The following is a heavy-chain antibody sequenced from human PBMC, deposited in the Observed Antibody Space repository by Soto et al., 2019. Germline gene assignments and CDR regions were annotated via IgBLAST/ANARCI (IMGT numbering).Heavy chain of an antibody. CDR2: ISSSSSYI. Sequence: GGSLKLSCAASVLPFSSYSMNWVRQAPGKGLEWVSSISSSSSYIYYADSVKGRFTISRDNAKNSLYLQMNSLRAEDTAVYYCARGGVPAALAYYYYMDVWGKGTTVTVSS. CDR1: VLPFSSYS. V-gene: IGHV3-21*01. J-gene: IGHJ6*03. D-gene: IGHD2-2*01. CDR3: ARGGVPAALAYYYYMDV.